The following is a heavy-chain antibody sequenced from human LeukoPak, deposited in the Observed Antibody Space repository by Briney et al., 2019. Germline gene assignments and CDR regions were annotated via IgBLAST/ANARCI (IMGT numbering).Heavy chain of an antibody. D-gene: IGHD2-8*01. V-gene: IGHV3-30-3*01. CDR3: ARAGYCTNGVCSFDY. CDR1: GFTFSSYA. J-gene: IGHJ4*02. Sequence: GRSLRLSCAASGFTFSSYAMHWVRQAPGKGLEWVAVISYDGSNKYYADSVKGRFTISRDNSKNTLYLQMNSLRAEDTAVYYCARAGYCTNGVCSFDYWGQGTLVTVSS. CDR2: ISYDGSNK.